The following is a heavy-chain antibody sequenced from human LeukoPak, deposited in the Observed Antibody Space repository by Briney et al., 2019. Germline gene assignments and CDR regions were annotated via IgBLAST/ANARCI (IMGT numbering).Heavy chain of an antibody. Sequence: TSETLSLTCTVSGGSISSHYWSWIRQPPGKGLEWIGYIYYSGSTNYNPSLKSRVTISVDTSKNQFSLKLSSVTAADTAVYYCARVDYSSSWYPTVQYYYYMDVWGKGTTVTVSS. J-gene: IGHJ6*03. D-gene: IGHD6-13*01. CDR3: ARVDYSSSWYPTVQYYYYMDV. CDR2: IYYSGST. V-gene: IGHV4-59*11. CDR1: GGSISSHY.